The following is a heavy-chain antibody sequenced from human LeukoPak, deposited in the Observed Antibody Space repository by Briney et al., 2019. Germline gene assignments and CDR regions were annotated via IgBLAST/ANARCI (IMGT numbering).Heavy chain of an antibody. J-gene: IGHJ6*02. CDR3: TRRRQAKYYGMDV. CDR1: GFTFGDYA. CDR2: IKSKTDGGTT. V-gene: IGHV3-15*01. Sequence: GGSLRLSCTASGFTFGDYAMSWFRQAPGKGLEWVGRIKSKTDGGTTDYAAPVKGRFTISRDDSKNTLYLQMNSLKTEDTAIYYCTRRRQAKYYGMDVWGQGTTVTVSS.